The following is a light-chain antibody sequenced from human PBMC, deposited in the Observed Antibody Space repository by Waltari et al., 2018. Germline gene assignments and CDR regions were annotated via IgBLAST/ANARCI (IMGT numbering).Light chain of an antibody. V-gene: IGKV3-20*01. Sequence: DIVLTQSPGTLSLSPGESATLSCRGSQSVSRTLVLYQQKPGQAPRLLIYDASIRATGIPCRFSGSGSRTDFSLTISRLEPEDFAVYEGRTYGTRPVTFGQATKVESK. CDR3: RTYGTRPVT. CDR1: QSVSRT. CDR2: DAS. J-gene: IGKJ1*01.